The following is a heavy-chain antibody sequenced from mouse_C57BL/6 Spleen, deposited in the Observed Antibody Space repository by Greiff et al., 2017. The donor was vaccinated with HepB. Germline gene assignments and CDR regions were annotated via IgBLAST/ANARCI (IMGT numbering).Heavy chain of an antibody. D-gene: IGHD2-4*01. CDR1: GFSFNTYA. CDR2: IRSKSNNYAT. CDR3: VRYDYDDGFDY. J-gene: IGHJ2*01. Sequence: EVQLQESGGGLVQPKGSLKLSCAASGFSFNTYAMNWVRQAPGKGLEWVARIRSKSNNYATYYADSVKDRFTISRDDSESMLYLQMNNLKTEDTAMYYCVRYDYDDGFDYWGQGTTLTVSS. V-gene: IGHV10-1*01.